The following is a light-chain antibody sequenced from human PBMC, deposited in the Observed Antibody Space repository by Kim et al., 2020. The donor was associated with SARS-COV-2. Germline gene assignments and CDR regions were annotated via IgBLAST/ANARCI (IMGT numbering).Light chain of an antibody. CDR2: EVS. CDR3: SSYAGSNRGV. V-gene: IGLV2-8*01. Sequence: QSALTQPPSASGSPRQSVTISCTGTSSDVGGYNYVSWYQQHPGKAPKLMIYEVSKRPSGVPDRFSGSKSGNTASLTVSGLQAEDEADYYCSSYAGSNRGVFGGGTQLTVL. J-gene: IGLJ3*02. CDR1: SSDVGGYNY.